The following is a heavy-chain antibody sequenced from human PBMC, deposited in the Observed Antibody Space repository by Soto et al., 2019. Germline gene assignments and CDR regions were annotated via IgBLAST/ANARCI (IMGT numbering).Heavy chain of an antibody. D-gene: IGHD4-17*01. CDR1: GYSFTDYK. Sequence: GASVKVSCKTSGYSFTDYKLHWVRQAPGQGLKWKGWVDPNGGGSNSAQKFQGSVTMTWDTSITTAYLDLTRLTTNDTATYFCATWVDYGDFEGFDFWGQGTLVTVS. CDR3: ATWVDYGDFEGFDF. J-gene: IGHJ4*02. CDR2: VDPNGGGS. V-gene: IGHV1-2*04.